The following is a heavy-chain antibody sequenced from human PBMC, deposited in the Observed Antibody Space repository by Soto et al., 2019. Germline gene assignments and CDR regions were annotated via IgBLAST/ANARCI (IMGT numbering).Heavy chain of an antibody. CDR1: GGTFSSYA. CDR2: IIPIFGTA. Sequence: ASVKVSFKACGGTFSSYAISWVRQAPGQGLEWMGGIIPIFGTANYAQKFQGRVTITADESTSTAYMELSSLRSEDTAVYYCARGINCSGGSCYGWFDPWGQGTLVTVSS. V-gene: IGHV1-69*13. J-gene: IGHJ5*02. D-gene: IGHD2-15*01. CDR3: ARGINCSGGSCYGWFDP.